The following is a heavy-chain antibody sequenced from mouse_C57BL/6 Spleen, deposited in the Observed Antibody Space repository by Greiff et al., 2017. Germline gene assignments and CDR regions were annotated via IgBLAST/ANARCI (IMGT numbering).Heavy chain of an antibody. J-gene: IGHJ4*01. D-gene: IGHD1-1*02. Sequence: VKLMESGPGLVAPSQSLSITCTVSGFSLTSYGVHWVRQPPGKGLEWLVVIWSDGSTTYNSALKSRLSISKDNSKSQVFLKMNSLQTDDTAMYYCARHEGNGAYAMDDWGQGTSVTVSS. V-gene: IGHV2-6-1*01. CDR1: GFSLTSYG. CDR2: IWSDGST. CDR3: ARHEGNGAYAMDD.